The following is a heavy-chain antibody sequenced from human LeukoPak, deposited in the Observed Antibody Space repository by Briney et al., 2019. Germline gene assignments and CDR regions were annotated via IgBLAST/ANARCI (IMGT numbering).Heavy chain of an antibody. CDR1: GGSISSYY. CDR2: IYYSGST. CDR3: ARGKWELPRGDYYYYYMDV. D-gene: IGHD1-26*01. Sequence: PSETLSLTCTVSGGSISSYYWSWIRQPPGKGLEWIGYIYYSGSTNYNPSLKSRVTISVDTSKNQFSLKLSSVTAADTAVYYCARGKWELPRGDYYYYYMDVWGKGTTVTVSS. J-gene: IGHJ6*03. V-gene: IGHV4-59*01.